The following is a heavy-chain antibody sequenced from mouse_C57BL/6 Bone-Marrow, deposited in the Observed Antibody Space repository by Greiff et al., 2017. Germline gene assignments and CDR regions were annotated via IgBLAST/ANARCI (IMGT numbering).Heavy chain of an antibody. Sequence: EVQLQESGGGLVQPGGSMKLSCAASGFTFSDAWMDWVRQSPEKGLEWVAEIRNKANNNETYYAESVKGRFTISRDDSKSSVYLQMNSLRAEVTGIYCCTRGGRSWAYWGQGTLVTVSA. D-gene: IGHD1-1*01. CDR3: TRGGRSWAY. CDR1: GFTFSDAW. J-gene: IGHJ3*01. V-gene: IGHV6-6*01. CDR2: IRNKANNNET.